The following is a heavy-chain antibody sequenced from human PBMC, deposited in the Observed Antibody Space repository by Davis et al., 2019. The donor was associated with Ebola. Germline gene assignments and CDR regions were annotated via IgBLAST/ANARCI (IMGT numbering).Heavy chain of an antibody. V-gene: IGHV3-30-3*01. CDR2: ISYDGSNK. Sequence: SLKISCAASGFTFSSYAMHWVRQAPGKGLEWVAVISYDGSNKYYADSVKGRFTISRDNSKNTLYLQMNSLRAEDTAVYYCARVEDIVVVPAAYNNWFDPWGQGTLVTVSS. J-gene: IGHJ5*02. D-gene: IGHD2-2*01. CDR3: ARVEDIVVVPAAYNNWFDP. CDR1: GFTFSSYA.